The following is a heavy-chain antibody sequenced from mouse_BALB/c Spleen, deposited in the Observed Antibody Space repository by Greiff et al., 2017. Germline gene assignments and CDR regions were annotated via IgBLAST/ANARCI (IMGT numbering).Heavy chain of an antibody. D-gene: IGHD2-14*01. CDR3: ARRRYDDYYAMDY. CDR2: ISSGSSTI. J-gene: IGHJ4*01. CDR1: GFTFSSFG. V-gene: IGHV5-17*02. Sequence: EVQLVESGGGLVQPGGSRKLSCAASGFTFSSFGMHWVRQAPEKGLEWVAYISSGSSTIYYADTVKGRFTISRDNPKNTLFLQMTSLRSEDTAMYYCARRRYDDYYAMDYWGQGTSVTVSS.